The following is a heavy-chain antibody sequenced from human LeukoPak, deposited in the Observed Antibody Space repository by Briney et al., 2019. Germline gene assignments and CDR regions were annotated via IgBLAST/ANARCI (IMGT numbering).Heavy chain of an antibody. D-gene: IGHD3-22*01. CDR3: ARVSYYDSSGYIHVGAFDI. Sequence: GASVKVSCKASGYTFTSYGISWVRQAPGQGLEWMGWISAYNGNTNYAQKLQGRATMTTDTSTSTAYMELRSPRSDDTAVYYCARVSYYDSSGYIHVGAFDIWGQGTMVTVSS. CDR2: ISAYNGNT. CDR1: GYTFTSYG. J-gene: IGHJ3*02. V-gene: IGHV1-18*01.